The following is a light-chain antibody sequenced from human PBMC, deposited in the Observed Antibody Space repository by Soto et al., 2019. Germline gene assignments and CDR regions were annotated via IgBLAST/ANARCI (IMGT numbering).Light chain of an antibody. CDR2: DVS. J-gene: IGLJ1*01. Sequence: QSALTQPASVSGSPGQSITISCTGTSSDVGGYNYVSWYQQHPGKAPKLMIYDVSNRPPGVSNRFSGSKSGNTASLTISGLQAEDEADYYCSSYTSSSPSFGTGTKVTVL. CDR3: SSYTSSSPS. CDR1: SSDVGGYNY. V-gene: IGLV2-14*03.